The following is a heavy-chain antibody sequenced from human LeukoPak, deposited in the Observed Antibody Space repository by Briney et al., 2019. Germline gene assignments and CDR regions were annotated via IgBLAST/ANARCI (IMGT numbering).Heavy chain of an antibody. D-gene: IGHD6-19*01. V-gene: IGHV4-39*01. CDR3: ARFWRFTVAGLRLGLDP. CDR2: VYYSGST. Sequence: PSETLSLTCTVSGGSISSSSYYWGWIRQPPGKGLEWIGSVYYSGSTYYNPSLKSRVTISVDTSKNQFSLKLSSVTAADTAVYYGARFWRFTVAGLRLGLDPWGQGTLVTVSS. CDR1: GGSISSSSYY. J-gene: IGHJ5*02.